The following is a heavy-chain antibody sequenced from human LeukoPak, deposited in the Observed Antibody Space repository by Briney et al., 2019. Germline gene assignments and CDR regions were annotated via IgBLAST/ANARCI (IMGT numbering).Heavy chain of an antibody. Sequence: SQTLSLTCTVSGGSISSGDYYWSWIRQPPGKGLEWIGYIYYSGSTYYNPSLKSRVTISVDTSKNQFSLKLSSVTAADTAVYYCARETWIQLWKGAFDIWGQGTMVTVSS. V-gene: IGHV4-30-4*01. CDR2: IYYSGST. J-gene: IGHJ3*02. CDR1: GGSISSGDYY. D-gene: IGHD5-18*01. CDR3: ARETWIQLWKGAFDI.